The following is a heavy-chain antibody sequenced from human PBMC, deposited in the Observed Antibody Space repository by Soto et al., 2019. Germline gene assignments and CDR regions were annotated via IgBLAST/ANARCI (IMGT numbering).Heavy chain of an antibody. D-gene: IGHD3-10*01. CDR3: ARGDTMDRGVTEIKPSYYYYMDV. V-gene: IGHV1-2*04. CDR2: INPNSGGT. CDR1: GYTFTGYY. J-gene: IGHJ6*03. Sequence: QVQLVQSGAEVKKPGASVKVSCKASGYTFTGYYMHWVRQAPGQGLEWMGWINPNSGGTNYAQKFQGWVTMTRDTSISTAYMELSRLRSDDTAVYYCARGDTMDRGVTEIKPSYYYYMDVWGKGTTVTVSS.